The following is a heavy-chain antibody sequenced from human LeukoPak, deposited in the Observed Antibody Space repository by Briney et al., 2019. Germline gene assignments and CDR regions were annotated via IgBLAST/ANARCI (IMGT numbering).Heavy chain of an antibody. J-gene: IGHJ4*02. CDR3: ARDRGYYDSSGYYYAL. Sequence: ASVKVSCKASGYTFTTYYMHWVRQAPGQGLEWMGWINPNSGGTNYAQKFQGRVTMTRDTSISTAYMELSRLRSDDTAVYYCARDRGYYDSSGYYYALWGQGTLVTVSS. V-gene: IGHV1-2*02. D-gene: IGHD3-22*01. CDR2: INPNSGGT. CDR1: GYTFTTYY.